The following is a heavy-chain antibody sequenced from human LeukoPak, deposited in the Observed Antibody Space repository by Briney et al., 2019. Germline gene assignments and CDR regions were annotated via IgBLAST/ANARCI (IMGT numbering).Heavy chain of an antibody. V-gene: IGHV4-39*07. J-gene: IGHJ4*02. CDR3: ARNNHYYDSSGYTMYYFDY. CDR2: IYYSGST. Sequence: SETLSLTCTVSGGSISSYYWGWIRQPPGKGLEWIGSIYYSGSTYYNPSLKSRVTISVDTSKNQFSLKLSSVTAADTAVYYCARNNHYYDSSGYTMYYFDYWGQGTLVTVSS. D-gene: IGHD3-22*01. CDR1: GGSISSYY.